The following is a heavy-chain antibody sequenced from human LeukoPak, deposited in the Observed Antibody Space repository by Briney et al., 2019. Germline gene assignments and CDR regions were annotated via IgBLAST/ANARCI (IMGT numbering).Heavy chain of an antibody. J-gene: IGHJ6*02. CDR1: GYTFTSYF. V-gene: IGHV1-2*02. CDR2: INPNSGGT. CDR3: ARDGGIDV. Sequence: ASVKVSCKASGYTFTSYFMHWVRQAPGQGLEWMGWINPNSGGTHFAQRFQGRVTLTRDTSISTAYMELSSLRSDDTAVYYCARDGGIDVWGQGTTVTVSS.